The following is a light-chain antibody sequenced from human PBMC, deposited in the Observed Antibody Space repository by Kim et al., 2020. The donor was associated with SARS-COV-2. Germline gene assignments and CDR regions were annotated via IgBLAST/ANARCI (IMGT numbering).Light chain of an antibody. Sequence: VSPGVRDTLSCRASESISSDLAWYQQKPGQPPRPLIYDTSTRATGVPARFSGSGSGTEFTLTISSLQSEDFAVYYCQHYNNWPPTFGQGTKVEIK. CDR1: ESISSD. V-gene: IGKV3-15*01. J-gene: IGKJ1*01. CDR3: QHYNNWPPT. CDR2: DTS.